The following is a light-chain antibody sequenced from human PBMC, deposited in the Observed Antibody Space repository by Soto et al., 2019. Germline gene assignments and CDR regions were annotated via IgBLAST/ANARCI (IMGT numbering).Light chain of an antibody. CDR2: GAS. J-gene: IGKJ1*01. V-gene: IGKV3-15*01. Sequence: EIEMTQYPATLSVSPGERATLSCRASQSVSRNLAWYQQRPGQAPRLLIYGASTRATGIPARFSGSGSGTEFTLTISSLQSEDFAVYYCQQYNNWPRTFGQGTKVDIK. CDR1: QSVSRN. CDR3: QQYNNWPRT.